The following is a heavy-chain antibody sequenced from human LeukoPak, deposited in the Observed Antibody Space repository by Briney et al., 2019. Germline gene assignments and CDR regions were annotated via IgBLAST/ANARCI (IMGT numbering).Heavy chain of an antibody. Sequence: PSETLSLTCPFCAGSISSGSYYWSWIREPAGKGLEGIRRIYTSGSTNDNPFHKSRVTISVDTSKNQYSLNLSSVTAADTAVYYCARETSLWFDPWGQGTLVTVSS. CDR2: IYTSGST. J-gene: IGHJ5*02. V-gene: IGHV4-61*02. CDR3: ARETSLWFDP. CDR1: AGSISSGSYY.